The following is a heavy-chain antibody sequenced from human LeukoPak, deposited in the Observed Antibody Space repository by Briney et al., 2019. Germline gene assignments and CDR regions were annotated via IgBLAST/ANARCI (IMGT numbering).Heavy chain of an antibody. CDR3: ARDRYGDYAGVDYYYGMDV. Sequence: GASVKVSCKSSGYTFTSYGIRWVRQAPGQGLAWVGWISAYNGNTNYAQKLQGRVTMTTDTSTSTAYMELRSLRSDDTAVYYCARDRYGDYAGVDYYYGMDVWGQGTTVTVSS. J-gene: IGHJ6*02. D-gene: IGHD4-17*01. V-gene: IGHV1-18*01. CDR2: ISAYNGNT. CDR1: GYTFTSYG.